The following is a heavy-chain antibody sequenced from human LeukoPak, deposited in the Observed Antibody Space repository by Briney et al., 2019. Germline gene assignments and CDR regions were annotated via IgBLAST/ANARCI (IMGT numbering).Heavy chain of an antibody. CDR2: IDREDGQT. Sequence: APVKVSCKVSGYALNELSIHWVRQAPGKGLEWVGGIDREDGQTIDAQNFQGRVTLTEDTSAQIAYMEVTSLRSDDTAVYYCATKNLFHLWGQGTLVTVSS. D-gene: IGHD1-14*01. J-gene: IGHJ5*02. CDR1: GYALNELS. V-gene: IGHV1-24*01. CDR3: ATKNLFHL.